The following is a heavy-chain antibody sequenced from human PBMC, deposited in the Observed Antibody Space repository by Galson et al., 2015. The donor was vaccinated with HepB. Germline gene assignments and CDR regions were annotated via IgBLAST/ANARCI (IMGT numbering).Heavy chain of an antibody. Sequence: SLRLSCAASGFTFSNSEMNWVRQAPGRGLEWISYISGGANSIFYADSVKGRFTISRDNAKNSRALQKNSLRSEDTANYYCERAQRNYSGTSGYFYFDSWGQGTLVTVSS. V-gene: IGHV3-48*03. J-gene: IGHJ4*02. CDR3: ERAQRNYSGTSGYFYFDS. D-gene: IGHD3-22*01. CDR2: ISGGANSI. CDR1: GFTFSNSE.